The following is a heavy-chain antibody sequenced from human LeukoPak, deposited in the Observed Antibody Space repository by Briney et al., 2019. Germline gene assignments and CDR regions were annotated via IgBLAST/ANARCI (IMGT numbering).Heavy chain of an antibody. D-gene: IGHD3-9*01. CDR1: GYTFTSYD. V-gene: IGHV1-8*01. CDR3: ARRVLLYDILTAYSRYYYYYMDV. CDR2: MNPNSGNT. Sequence: ASVKVSCKASGYTFTSYDINWVRQATGQGLEWMGWMNPNSGNTGYAQKFQGRVTMTGNTSISTAYMELSSLRSEDTAVYYCARRVLLYDILTAYSRYYYYYMDVWGRGTTVTISS. J-gene: IGHJ6*03.